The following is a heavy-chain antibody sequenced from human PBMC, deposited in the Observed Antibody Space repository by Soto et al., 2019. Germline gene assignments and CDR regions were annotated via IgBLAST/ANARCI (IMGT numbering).Heavy chain of an antibody. D-gene: IGHD4-17*01. Sequence: GGSLRLSCAASGFTFSSYSMNWVRQAPGKGLEWVSSISSSSSYIYYADSVKGRFTISRDNAKNSLYLQMNSLRAEDTAVYYCARDSGLRSNIGYYYYYMDVWGKGTTVTVSS. CDR1: GFTFSSYS. CDR3: ARDSGLRSNIGYYYYYMDV. V-gene: IGHV3-21*01. J-gene: IGHJ6*03. CDR2: ISSSSSYI.